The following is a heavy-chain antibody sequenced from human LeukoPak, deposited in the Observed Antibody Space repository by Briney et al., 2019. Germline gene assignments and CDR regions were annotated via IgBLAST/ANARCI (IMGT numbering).Heavy chain of an antibody. Sequence: PGGSLRLSCAASGFTFSDYYMSWIRQAPGKGLEWVSYISSSGSTIYYADSVKGRFTISRDNAKNSLYLQMNSLRAADTAVYYCARDSLRTALYYMDVWGKGTTVTVSS. CDR2: ISSSGSTI. CDR1: GFTFSDYY. CDR3: ARDSLRTALYYMDV. J-gene: IGHJ6*03. V-gene: IGHV3-11*04.